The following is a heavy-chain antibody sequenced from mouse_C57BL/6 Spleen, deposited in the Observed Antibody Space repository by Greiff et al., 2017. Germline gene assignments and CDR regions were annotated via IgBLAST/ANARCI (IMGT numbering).Heavy chain of an antibody. CDR3: ARSDYGSSYNYFDY. D-gene: IGHD1-1*01. CDR2: INPSSGYT. Sequence: LVASGAELARPGASVKMSCKASGYTFTSYTMHWVKPRPGQGLEWIGYINPSSGYTKYNQKFKDKATLTADKSSSTAYMQLSSLTSEDSAVYYCARSDYGSSYNYFDYWGQGTTLTVSS. V-gene: IGHV1-4*01. J-gene: IGHJ2*01. CDR1: GYTFTSYT.